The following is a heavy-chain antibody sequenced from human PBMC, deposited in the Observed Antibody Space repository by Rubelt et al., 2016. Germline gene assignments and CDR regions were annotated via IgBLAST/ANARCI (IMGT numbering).Heavy chain of an antibody. Sequence: QLHLQEPGPGLVKPSETLSLTCTVSGGSFSSGTYYWGWFRQPPGRGLEWIGSLSYSGTTYYSPSLTSRATMYVDTARTQFSLKLTSVTAADTVVYYCARPNWGSPDDFDIWGQGSMVTVFS. CDR1: GGSFSSGTYY. J-gene: IGHJ3*02. V-gene: IGHV4-39*01. CDR3: ARPNWGSPDDFDI. D-gene: IGHD7-27*01. CDR2: LSYSGTT.